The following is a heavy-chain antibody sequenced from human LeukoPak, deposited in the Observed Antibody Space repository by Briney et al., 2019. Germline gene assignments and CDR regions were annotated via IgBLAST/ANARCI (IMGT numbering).Heavy chain of an antibody. CDR3: AKRALGTSSNANVWLDP. V-gene: IGHV3-33*06. CDR1: GFSFSSFD. Sequence: GGSLRLSCAASGFSFSSFDMHWVRQAPGKGLEWVSLIWHDGSNTYYADSVKGRFTISRDNSKNTLYLQMDSLRAENTAVYYCAKRALGTSSNANVWLDPWGQGTLLTVSS. CDR2: IWHDGSNT. J-gene: IGHJ5*02. D-gene: IGHD1-1*01.